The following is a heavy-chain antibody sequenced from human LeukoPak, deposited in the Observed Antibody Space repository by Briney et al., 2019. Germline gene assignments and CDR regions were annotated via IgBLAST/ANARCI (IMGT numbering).Heavy chain of an antibody. J-gene: IGHJ4*02. CDR1: GFTFSSYA. CDR3: AKAGLDYDILTGYYNRGLYYFDY. Sequence: GGSLRLSCAASGFTFSSYAMRWVRQAPGKGLEWVSAISGSGGSTYYADSVKGRFTISRDNSKNTLYLQMNSLRAEDTAVYYCAKAGLDYDILTGYYNRGLYYFDYWGQGTLVTVSS. D-gene: IGHD3-9*01. CDR2: ISGSGGST. V-gene: IGHV3-23*01.